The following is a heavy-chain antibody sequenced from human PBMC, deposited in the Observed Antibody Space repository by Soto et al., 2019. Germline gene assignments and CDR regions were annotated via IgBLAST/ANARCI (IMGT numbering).Heavy chain of an antibody. D-gene: IGHD1-7*01. Sequence: EVQLAESGGGMVQPGGSLRLSCVASGFTFSSYDMHWVRQAPGKGLEYVSSISSNGGTTYYGNSVKGRFTISRDNSQNTPYLQMGSLRAEDMAVYYCVRRVSGNYDYWGQGTLVTVS. CDR3: VRRVSGNYDY. CDR1: GFTFSSYD. CDR2: ISSNGGTT. V-gene: IGHV3-64*01. J-gene: IGHJ4*02.